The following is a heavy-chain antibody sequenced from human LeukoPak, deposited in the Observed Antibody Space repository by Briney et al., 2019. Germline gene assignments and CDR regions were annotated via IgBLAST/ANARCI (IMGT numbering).Heavy chain of an antibody. CDR1: GLSFGFYA. CDR2: ISGSGGST. D-gene: IGHD6-19*01. Sequence: GGSLRLSCAASGLSFGFYAMSWVRQAPGKGLEWVSAISGSGGSTYYADSVKGRFTISRDNSKNTLYLQMNSLRAEDTAVYYCAKSFGSGWYLDYWGQGTLVTVSS. CDR3: AKSFGSGWYLDY. J-gene: IGHJ4*02. V-gene: IGHV3-23*01.